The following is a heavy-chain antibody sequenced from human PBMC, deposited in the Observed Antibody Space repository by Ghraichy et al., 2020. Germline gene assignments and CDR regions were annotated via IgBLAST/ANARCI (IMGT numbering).Heavy chain of an antibody. Sequence: SETLSLTCGVYGGSFSGFYWSWIRQPQGKGLGWVGEVNPIGASRNNPSLTRGVIISVATSTNQFSLKLSAVTDADTAMNYCARDGIHGNYVHWGQGTLVTVAS. D-gene: IGHD4-17*01. J-gene: IGHJ4*02. CDR1: GGSFSGFY. V-gene: IGHV4-34*01. CDR3: ARDGIHGNYVH. CDR2: VNPIGAS.